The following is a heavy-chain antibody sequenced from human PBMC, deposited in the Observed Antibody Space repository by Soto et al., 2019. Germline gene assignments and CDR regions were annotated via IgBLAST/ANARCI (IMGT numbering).Heavy chain of an antibody. CDR2: IYPSVST. V-gene: IGHV4-4*02. Sequence: QVQLQESGPGLVKPSWTLSLTCAVSSGSISSSNWWRWVRQPTGKGLEWMGGIYPSVSTNYNPSLKRRVTTSVDKSKNPFALKLNSVTAADTAVYSCAGTYYYFWSCYYRLNYYYYYMDVWGKGTTVTVSS. D-gene: IGHD3-3*01. CDR1: SGSISSSNW. CDR3: AGTYYYFWSCYYRLNYYYYYMDV. J-gene: IGHJ6*03.